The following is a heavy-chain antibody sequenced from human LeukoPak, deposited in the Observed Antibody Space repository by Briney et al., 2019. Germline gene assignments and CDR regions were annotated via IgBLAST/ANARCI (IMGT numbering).Heavy chain of an antibody. CDR2: ISYDGSNK. Sequence: YPGGSLRLSCAASGFTFSNYGMHWVRQAPGKGLEWVAVISYDGSNKYYADSVKGRFTISRDNSKNTLYLQMNSLRAEDTAVYYCAKGDILTGYYNWYFDYWGQGTLVTVSS. CDR1: GFTFSNYG. CDR3: AKGDILTGYYNWYFDY. D-gene: IGHD3-9*01. J-gene: IGHJ4*02. V-gene: IGHV3-30*18.